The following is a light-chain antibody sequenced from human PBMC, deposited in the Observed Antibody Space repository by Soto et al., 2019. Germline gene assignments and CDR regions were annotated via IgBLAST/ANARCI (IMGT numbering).Light chain of an antibody. Sequence: QSALTQPPSVSGSPGQSVTISCTGTSSDVGSYNRVSWYQQPPGTAPKLMIYEVSNRPSGVPDRFSGSKSGNTASLTISGLQAEDEADYYCSSDISSSTLYVFGTGTKVTVL. J-gene: IGLJ1*01. CDR3: SSDISSSTLYV. CDR2: EVS. CDR1: SSDVGSYNR. V-gene: IGLV2-18*02.